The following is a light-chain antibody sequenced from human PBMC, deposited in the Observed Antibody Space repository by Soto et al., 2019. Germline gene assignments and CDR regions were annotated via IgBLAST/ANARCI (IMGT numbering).Light chain of an antibody. J-gene: IGKJ2*01. Sequence: DIQMTQSPSSLSASVGDRVTITCRASQSISGFLNWFQQKPGKAPDLLIYTASSLQIGVPSRFSGSGSGTDFTLTISSLQPEDFATYYCQQIYNTPYTFGQGTKLEIK. CDR1: QSISGF. V-gene: IGKV1-39*01. CDR3: QQIYNTPYT. CDR2: TAS.